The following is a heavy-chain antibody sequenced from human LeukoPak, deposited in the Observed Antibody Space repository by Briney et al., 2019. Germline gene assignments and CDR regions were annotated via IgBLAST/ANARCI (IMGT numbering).Heavy chain of an antibody. Sequence: ASVKVSFKASGYTFTGYYMHWVRQAPGQGLEWMGWTNPNSGGTNYAQKFQGRVTMNRDTSISTAYMELSRLRSDDTAVYYCAREEGGWQQLSHGWFDPWGQGTLVTVSS. J-gene: IGHJ5*02. V-gene: IGHV1-2*02. CDR3: AREEGGWQQLSHGWFDP. D-gene: IGHD6-13*01. CDR2: TNPNSGGT. CDR1: GYTFTGYY.